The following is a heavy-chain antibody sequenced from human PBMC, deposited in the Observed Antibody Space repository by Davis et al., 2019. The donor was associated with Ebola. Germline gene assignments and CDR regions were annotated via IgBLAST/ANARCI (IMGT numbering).Heavy chain of an antibody. CDR3: ARVGYYGMDV. Sequence: GSLRLSCTVSGGSISSYYWSWIRQPPGKGLEWIGYIYYSGSTYYNPSLKSRVTISVDTSKNQFSLKLSSVTAADTAVYYCARVGYYGMDVWGQGTTVTVSS. V-gene: IGHV4-59*08. CDR1: GGSISSYY. J-gene: IGHJ6*02. CDR2: IYYSGST. D-gene: IGHD1-26*01.